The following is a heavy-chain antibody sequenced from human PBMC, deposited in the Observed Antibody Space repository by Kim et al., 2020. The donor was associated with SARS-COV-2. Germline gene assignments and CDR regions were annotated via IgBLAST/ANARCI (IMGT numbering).Heavy chain of an antibody. D-gene: IGHD2-2*01. J-gene: IGHJ4*02. Sequence: LKSRVTISVDTSKHQFSLKLSSVTAADTAVYYCARDSDIVVVPAARRFDYWGQGTLVTVSS. V-gene: IGHV4-34*01. CDR3: ARDSDIVVVPAARRFDY.